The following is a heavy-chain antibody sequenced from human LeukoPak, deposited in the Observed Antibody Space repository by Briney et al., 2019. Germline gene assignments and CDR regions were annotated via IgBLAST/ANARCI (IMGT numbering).Heavy chain of an antibody. J-gene: IGHJ4*02. CDR2: INIYKGNT. CDR1: GYTFSSYG. Sequence: ASVKVSCKASGYTFSSYGISWVRQAPGQGLEWMGWINIYKGNTKYAQKFQGRVTMTTDTSTSTAYMEVTSLRSDDTAVYYCARDHDSVWDGHRPYFDYWGQGTLVIVSS. D-gene: IGHD3-22*01. V-gene: IGHV1-18*01. CDR3: ARDHDSVWDGHRPYFDY.